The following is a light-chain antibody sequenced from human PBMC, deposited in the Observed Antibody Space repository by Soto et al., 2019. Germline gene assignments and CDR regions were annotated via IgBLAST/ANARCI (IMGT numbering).Light chain of an antibody. CDR1: QSVSSY. J-gene: IGKJ1*01. CDR2: DAS. CDR3: HQRSNWPT. V-gene: IGKV3-11*01. Sequence: EIVLTQSPATLSLSPGERATLSCRASQSVSSYLAWYQQKPGQAPRLLIYDASNRATGIPSRFSGSGSGTDFTLNISILEPEDFAVYYCHQRSNWPTFGQGTKVEIK.